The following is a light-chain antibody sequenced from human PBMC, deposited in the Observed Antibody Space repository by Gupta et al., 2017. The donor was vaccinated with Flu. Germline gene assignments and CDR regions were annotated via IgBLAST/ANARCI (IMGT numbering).Light chain of an antibody. CDR1: QSISSW. CDR3: QQYDSSST. CDR2: KAS. Sequence: DIQMTQSPSTLSASVGDRVTITCRASQSISSWLAWYQQKPGKAPKLLIYKASSLESGVPSRVSGSGSGTEFTITISSLQPDDIATYYCQQYDSSSTFGQGTKVEIK. J-gene: IGKJ1*01. V-gene: IGKV1-5*03.